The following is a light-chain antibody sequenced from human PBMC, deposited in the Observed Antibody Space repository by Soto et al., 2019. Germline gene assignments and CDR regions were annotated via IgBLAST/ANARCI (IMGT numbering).Light chain of an antibody. CDR3: SSYTSSSTPYV. CDR1: SREVGGYNY. CDR2: DVS. J-gene: IGLJ1*01. V-gene: IGLV2-14*01. Sequence: QSVLPQPAPGPGLPGKSFTFSCPGTSREVGGYNYVSWYQQHPGKAPKLMIYDVSNRPSGVSNRFSGSKSGNTASLTISGLQAEDEADYYCSSYTSSSTPYVFGTGTKVTVL.